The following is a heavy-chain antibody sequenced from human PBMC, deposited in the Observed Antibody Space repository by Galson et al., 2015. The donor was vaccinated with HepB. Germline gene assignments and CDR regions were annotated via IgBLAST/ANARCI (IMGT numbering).Heavy chain of an antibody. Sequence: QSGAEVKKPGESLKISCKGSGYSFTSYWIGWVRQMPGKGLEWMGSIYPGDSDTRYSPSFQGHVTISADKCISTAYLQWSSLEASDSDVYYCSRVRGCNRSCALDYWGQGTLVTVSS. CDR2: IYPGDSDT. CDR1: GYSFTSYW. J-gene: IGHJ4*02. CDR3: SRVRGCNRSCALDY. D-gene: IGHD6-13*01. V-gene: IGHV5-51*03.